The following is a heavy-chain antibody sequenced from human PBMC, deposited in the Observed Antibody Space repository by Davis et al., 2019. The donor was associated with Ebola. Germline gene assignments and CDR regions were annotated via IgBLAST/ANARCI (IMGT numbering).Heavy chain of an antibody. D-gene: IGHD1-26*01. J-gene: IGHJ4*02. Sequence: GESLKISCAASGFTFSSYAMSWVRQAPGKGLEWVSAISGSGGSTYYADSVKGRFTISRDNSKNTLYLQMNSLRAEDTAVYYCTSGGSGSYEVDYWGQGTLVTVSS. V-gene: IGHV3-23*01. CDR1: GFTFSSYA. CDR3: TSGGSGSYEVDY. CDR2: ISGSGGST.